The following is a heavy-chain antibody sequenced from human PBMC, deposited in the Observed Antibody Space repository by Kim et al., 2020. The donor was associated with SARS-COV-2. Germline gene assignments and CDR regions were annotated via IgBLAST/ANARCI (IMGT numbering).Heavy chain of an antibody. J-gene: IGHJ4*02. CDR1: GFTFSSYA. D-gene: IGHD2-2*01. CDR3: AKYVEGAIGY. Sequence: GGSLRLSCAASGFTFSSYAMSWVRQAPGKGLEWVSAISGSGGRTYYVDSVKGRFTISRDNSKNTLYLQMNSLRAEDTAVYYCAKYVEGAIGYWGQGTLVTVSS. CDR2: ISGSGGRT. V-gene: IGHV3-23*01.